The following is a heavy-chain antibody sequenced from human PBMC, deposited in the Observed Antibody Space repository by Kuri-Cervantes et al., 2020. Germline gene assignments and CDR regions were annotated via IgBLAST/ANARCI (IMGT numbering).Heavy chain of an antibody. CDR1: GGSLSGYY. CDR2: INHSGST. V-gene: IGHV4-34*01. J-gene: IGHJ3*02. CDR3: ARNSWGRDSLDI. Sequence: SETLSLTCAVYGGSLSGYYWSWIRQPPGKGLEWIGEINHSGSTNYNPSLKSRVTMSVDTSKNQFSLKLSSVTAADTALYYCARNSWGRDSLDIWGQGTMVTVSS. D-gene: IGHD1-26*01.